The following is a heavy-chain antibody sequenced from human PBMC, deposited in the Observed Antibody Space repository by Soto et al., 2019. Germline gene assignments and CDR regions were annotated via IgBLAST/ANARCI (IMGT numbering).Heavy chain of an antibody. V-gene: IGHV1-69*01. D-gene: IGHD2-15*01. CDR2: VIPIFGTP. J-gene: IGHJ6*02. CDR3: ARSQGGSSSLDIYYYYYYGMDV. CDR1: GGTFSTYA. Sequence: QVQLVQSGAEVKKPGSSVKVSCKAPGGTFSTYAISWVRQAPGQGLEWMGGVIPIFGTPKYAQKFQGRVTITADESTSTGYMELRGLRSEDTAVYYCARSQGGSSSLDIYYYYYYGMDVWGQGTTVTVSS.